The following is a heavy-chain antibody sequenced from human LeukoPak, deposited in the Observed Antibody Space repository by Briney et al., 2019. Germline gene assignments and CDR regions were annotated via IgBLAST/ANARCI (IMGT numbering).Heavy chain of an antibody. CDR1: GFTFSDYY. CDR3: ATEENNWEWFDP. CDR2: ICNDGRT. V-gene: IGHV3-66*01. Sequence: GGSLRLSCAASGFTFSDYYMSWIRQAPGKGLEWVSLICNDGRTFYADSVKGRFTISRDISKSTVYLQMSSLRVEDTAVYFCATEENNWEWFDPRGQGTLVTVSS. D-gene: IGHD1-26*01. J-gene: IGHJ5*02.